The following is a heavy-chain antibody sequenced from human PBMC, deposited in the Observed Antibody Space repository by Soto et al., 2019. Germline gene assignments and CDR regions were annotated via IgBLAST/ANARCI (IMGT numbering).Heavy chain of an antibody. J-gene: IGHJ6*02. Sequence: QVTLKESGPVLVKPTETLTLTCTVSGFSLSNARMGVSWIRQPPGKALEWLAHIFSNDEKSYSTSLKSRLTISKDTAKSQVVLTMTNMDPVDTATYYCARIQVAGATYYYYYGMDVWGQGTTVTVSS. D-gene: IGHD6-19*01. CDR2: IFSNDEK. V-gene: IGHV2-26*01. CDR3: ARIQVAGATYYYYYGMDV. CDR1: GFSLSNARMG.